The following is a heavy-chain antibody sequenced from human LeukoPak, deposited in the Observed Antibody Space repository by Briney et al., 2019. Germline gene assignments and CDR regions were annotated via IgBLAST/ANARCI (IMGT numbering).Heavy chain of an antibody. CDR2: IYYSGST. CDR1: GGSISSYY. D-gene: IGHD3-10*01. J-gene: IGHJ5*02. Sequence: SETLSLTCTVSGGSISSYYWSWIRQPPGKGLEWIGYIYYSGSTNYNPSLKSRVTISVDTSKNQFSLKLSSVTAADTAVYYCASSPRYGSGSYYPFDPWGQGTLVTVSS. V-gene: IGHV4-59*01. CDR3: ASSPRYGSGSYYPFDP.